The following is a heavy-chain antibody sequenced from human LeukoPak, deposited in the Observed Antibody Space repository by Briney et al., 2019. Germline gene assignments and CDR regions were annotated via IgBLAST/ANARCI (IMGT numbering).Heavy chain of an antibody. V-gene: IGHV3-21*01. D-gene: IGHD5-18*01. Sequence: GGSLRLSCAASGFTFSSYSMNWVRQAPGKGLEWVSSISSSSSYIYYADSVKGRFTISRDNAKNSLYLQMNSLRAEDTAVYYCARVRVDTAMVLQYYFDYWGQGTLVTVSS. J-gene: IGHJ4*02. CDR2: ISSSSSYI. CDR3: ARVRVDTAMVLQYYFDY. CDR1: GFTFSSYS.